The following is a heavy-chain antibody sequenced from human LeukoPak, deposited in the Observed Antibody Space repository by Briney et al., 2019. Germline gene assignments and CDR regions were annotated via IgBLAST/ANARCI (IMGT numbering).Heavy chain of an antibody. CDR3: ALCSSTSCYTVPNFDY. Sequence: ASVKVSCKASGGTFTSYGISWVRQAPGQGLEWMGWISAYNGNTNYAQKLQGRVTMTTDTSTSTAYMELRSLRSDDTAVYYCALCSSTSCYTVPNFDYWGQGTLVTVSS. CDR2: ISAYNGNT. D-gene: IGHD2-2*02. CDR1: GGTFTSYG. J-gene: IGHJ4*02. V-gene: IGHV1-18*01.